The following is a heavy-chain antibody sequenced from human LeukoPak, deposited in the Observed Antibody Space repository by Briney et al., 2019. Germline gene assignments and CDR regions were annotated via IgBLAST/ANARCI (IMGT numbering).Heavy chain of an antibody. Sequence: GESLKISCKVSGYSFTGYWIGWVRRMPGKGLEWMGIIYPGDSDTGYSPSFQGQVTISADRSINTAYLQWSSLKASDTAMYYCARLIGGGPNYYGMDVWGQGTTVTVPS. J-gene: IGHJ6*02. CDR3: ARLIGGGPNYYGMDV. CDR1: GYSFTGYW. V-gene: IGHV5-51*01. D-gene: IGHD3-10*01. CDR2: IYPGDSDT.